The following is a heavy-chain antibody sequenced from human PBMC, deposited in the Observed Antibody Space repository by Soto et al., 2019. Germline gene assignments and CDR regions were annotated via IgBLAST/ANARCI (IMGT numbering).Heavy chain of an antibody. CDR2: ISSSSSYI. CDR1: GVTFSSYS. CDR3: ARDTDYDSSGYYFDY. D-gene: IGHD3-22*01. J-gene: IGHJ4*02. V-gene: IGHV3-21*01. Sequence: GGSLRLSCAASGVTFSSYSMNWVRQAPGKGLEWVSSISSSSSYIYYADSVKGRFTISRDNAKNSLYLQMNSLRAEDTAVYYCARDTDYDSSGYYFDYWGQGTLVTVSS.